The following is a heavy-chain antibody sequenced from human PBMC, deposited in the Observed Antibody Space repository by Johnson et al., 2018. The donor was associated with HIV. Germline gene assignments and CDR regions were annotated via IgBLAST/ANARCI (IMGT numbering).Heavy chain of an antibody. CDR1: GFTFDDYA. D-gene: IGHD3-22*01. J-gene: IGHJ3*02. CDR2: ISWNSGTI. V-gene: IGHV3-9*01. CDR3: AKDITTQASDI. Sequence: VQVVESGGGLVQPGRSLRLSCAASGFTFDDYAMHLVRQAPGRGLEWVSGISWNSGTICHADSVKGRFTISRDNAKNSLYLQMNRLKTEDTALYYCAKDITTQASDIWGQGTMVIVSS.